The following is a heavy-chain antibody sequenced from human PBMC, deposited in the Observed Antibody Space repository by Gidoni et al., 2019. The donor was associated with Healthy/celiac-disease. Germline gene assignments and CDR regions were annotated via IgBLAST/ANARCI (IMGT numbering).Heavy chain of an antibody. CDR2: IYYSGST. Sequence: QVQLQESGPGLVKPSETLSLTCTVSGGSISSYYWSWIRQPPGKGLEWIGYIYYSGSTNYNPSLKSRVTISVDTSKNQFSLKLSSVTAADTAVYYCARGGDSSSSGGYYYYYYMDVWGKGTTVTVSS. CDR3: ARGGDSSSSGGYYYYYYMDV. V-gene: IGHV4-59*01. CDR1: GGSISSYY. J-gene: IGHJ6*03. D-gene: IGHD6-6*01.